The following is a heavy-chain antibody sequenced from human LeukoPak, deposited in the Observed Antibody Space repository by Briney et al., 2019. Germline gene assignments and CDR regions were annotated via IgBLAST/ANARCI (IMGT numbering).Heavy chain of an antibody. CDR2: INPSNDDT. Sequence: ASVKVSCKASGYTFTNFVIHWVRQAPGQRLEWLGWINPSNDDTKYSQKFQGRVTITRDTSISTAYMELSRLRSDDTAVYYCARGGYSSSWYEGHYWGQGTLVTVSS. V-gene: IGHV1-3*01. CDR3: ARGGYSSSWYEGHY. CDR1: GYTFTNFV. J-gene: IGHJ4*02. D-gene: IGHD6-13*01.